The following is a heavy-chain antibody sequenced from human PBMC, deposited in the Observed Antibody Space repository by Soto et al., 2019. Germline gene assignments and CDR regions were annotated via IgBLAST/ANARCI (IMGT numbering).Heavy chain of an antibody. J-gene: IGHJ4*02. CDR3: AREEGDGYNAPGY. CDR2: ISYDGSNK. D-gene: IGHD5-12*01. CDR1: GFTFSSYA. V-gene: IGHV3-30-3*01. Sequence: QVQLVESGGGVVQPGRSLRLSCAASGFTFSSYAMHWVRQAPGKGLEWVAVISYDGSNKYYADSVKGRLTISRDNSKNTLYLQMNSLRAEDTAVYYCAREEGDGYNAPGYWGQGTLVTVSS.